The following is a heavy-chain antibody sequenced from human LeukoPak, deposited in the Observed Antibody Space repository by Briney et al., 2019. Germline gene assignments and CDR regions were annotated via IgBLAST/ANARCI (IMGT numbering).Heavy chain of an antibody. D-gene: IGHD6-19*01. J-gene: IGHJ4*02. Sequence: DSVKGRFTISRDNAKNTLYLQMNSLRAEDTAVYYCARENVAVAGHFDYWGQGTLVTVSS. CDR3: ARENVAVAGHFDY. V-gene: IGHV3-74*01.